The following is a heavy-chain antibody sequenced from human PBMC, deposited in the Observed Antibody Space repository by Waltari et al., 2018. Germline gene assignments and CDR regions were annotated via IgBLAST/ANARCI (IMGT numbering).Heavy chain of an antibody. CDR1: GGTFSSYT. Sequence: QVQLVQSGAEVKKPGSSVKVSCKASGGTFSSYTISWVRQATGQGLEWMGRIIPILGIANYAQKFQGRVTITADKSTSTAYMELSSLRSEDTAVYYCALPDCSSTSCYKGYYYGMDVWGQGTTVTVSS. CDR2: IIPILGIA. J-gene: IGHJ6*02. CDR3: ALPDCSSTSCYKGYYYGMDV. D-gene: IGHD2-2*02. V-gene: IGHV1-69*02.